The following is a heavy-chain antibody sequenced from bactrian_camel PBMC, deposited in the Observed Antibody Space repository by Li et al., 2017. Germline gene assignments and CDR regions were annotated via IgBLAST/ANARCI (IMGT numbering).Heavy chain of an antibody. J-gene: IGHJ6*01. CDR1: GYIYSTYC. CDR2: IYRGGRTT. Sequence: HVQLVESGEGSVQAGGSLTLSCVASGYIYSTYCIGWFRQAPGKLREGVAAIYRGGRTTYYPDSVKGRFTISQDNAENTLYLQMDNLKPEDTAMYYCATAWYCSGGYDDTWDLTAADFGYWGQGTQVTVS. D-gene: IGHD2*01. V-gene: IGHV3S1*01. CDR3: ATAWYCSGGYDDTWDLTAADFGY.